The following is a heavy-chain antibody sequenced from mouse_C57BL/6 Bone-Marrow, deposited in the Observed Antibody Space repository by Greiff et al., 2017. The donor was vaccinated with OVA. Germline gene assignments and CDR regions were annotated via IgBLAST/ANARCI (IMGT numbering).Heavy chain of an antibody. CDR3: ARRTRDYYGSAYFDD. J-gene: IGHJ2*01. CDR2: IYPGDGDT. Sequence: VQLQQSGPELVKPGASVKISCKASGYAFSSSWMNWVKPRPGKGLEWIGRIYPGDGDTNYNGKFKGQATLTADKSSSTAYMQLSSLTSEDSAVYFCARRTRDYYGSAYFDDWGQGTTRTVSS. V-gene: IGHV1-82*01. D-gene: IGHD1-1*01. CDR1: GYAFSSSW.